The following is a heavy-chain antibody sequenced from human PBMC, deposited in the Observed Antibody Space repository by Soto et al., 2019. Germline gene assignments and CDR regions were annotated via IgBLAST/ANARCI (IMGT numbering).Heavy chain of an antibody. V-gene: IGHV1-69*06. CDR3: ATWRTYSGSYCFDY. Sequence: QVQLVQSGAELKKPGSSVNVSCAASGGTFKTYTINWVRQAPGQGLEWIGQIIPMYDSANYAQRFQGRVTMSADKSTNIAYMELSGVRSEDTALYYCATWRTYSGSYCFDYWGQGPLVSVSS. CDR2: IIPMYDSA. J-gene: IGHJ4*02. CDR1: GGTFKTYT. D-gene: IGHD1-26*01.